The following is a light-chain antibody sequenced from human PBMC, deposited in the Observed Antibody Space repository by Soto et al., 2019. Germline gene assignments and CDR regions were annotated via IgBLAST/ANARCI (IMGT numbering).Light chain of an antibody. CDR3: QQRSNWPLT. Sequence: EIVLTQSVATLSLSPGERATLSCRASQSVRSNLAWYQQKPGQAPRLLIYDASNRATGIPVRFSGSGSGTDFTLTISSLEPEDFAVYYCQQRSNWPLTFGGGTKVEIK. CDR2: DAS. V-gene: IGKV3-11*01. CDR1: QSVRSN. J-gene: IGKJ4*01.